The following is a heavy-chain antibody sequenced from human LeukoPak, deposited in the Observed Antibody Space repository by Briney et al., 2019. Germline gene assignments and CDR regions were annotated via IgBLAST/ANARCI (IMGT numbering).Heavy chain of an antibody. V-gene: IGHV1-18*01. CDR1: GGTFSSYA. J-gene: IGHJ3*02. D-gene: IGHD3-22*01. CDR3: ARVSGYYYDAFDI. Sequence: ASVKVSCKASGGTFSSYAISWVRQAPGQGLEWMGWISAYNGNTNYAQKLQGRVTMTTDTSTSTAYMELRSLRSDDTAVYYCARVSGYYYDAFDIWGQGTMVTVSS. CDR2: ISAYNGNT.